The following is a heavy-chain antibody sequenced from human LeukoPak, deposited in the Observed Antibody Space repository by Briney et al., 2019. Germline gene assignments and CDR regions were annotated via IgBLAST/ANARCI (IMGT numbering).Heavy chain of an antibody. J-gene: IGHJ4*02. CDR3: TRGTPYSSSPVY. CDR2: ISSSNSTI. CDR1: GFTFSSYS. Sequence: PGGPLRLSCAASGFTFSSYSMNWVRQAPGKGLEWISYISSSNSTIYYADSVKGRFTISRDNAKNSLYLQMNSLRAADTAVYYCTRGTPYSSSPVYWGQGTLVTVSS. D-gene: IGHD6-6*01. V-gene: IGHV3-48*01.